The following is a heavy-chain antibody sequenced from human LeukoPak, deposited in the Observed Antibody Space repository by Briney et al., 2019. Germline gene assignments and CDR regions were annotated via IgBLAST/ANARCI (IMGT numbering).Heavy chain of an antibody. V-gene: IGHV3-30*02. CDR3: AKSPHQYCSGGSCYLGWFDP. CDR1: GFTFSSYG. CDR2: IRYDGSNK. D-gene: IGHD2-15*01. Sequence: GGSLRLSCAASGFTFSSYGMHWVRQAPGKGLEWVAFIRYDGSNKYYADSVKGRFTISRDNSKNTLYLQMNSLRAEDTAVYYRAKSPHQYCSGGSCYLGWFDPWGQGTLVTVSS. J-gene: IGHJ5*02.